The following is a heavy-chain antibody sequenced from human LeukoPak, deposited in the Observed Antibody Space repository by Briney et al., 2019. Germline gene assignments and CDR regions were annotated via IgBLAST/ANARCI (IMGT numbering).Heavy chain of an antibody. CDR1: GFTFNNNA. J-gene: IGHJ3*01. CDR3: ARCTASCYANAFDV. CDR2: INGGGDAT. Sequence: GGSLRLSCATSGFTFNNNAMSWVRQAPGKRLEWVSAINGGGDATEYADSVKGRFTISRDNSKNTLSLQMNSLRPEDTAVYYCARCTASCYANAFDVWGQGTLLTVSS. D-gene: IGHD2-2*01. V-gene: IGHV3-23*01.